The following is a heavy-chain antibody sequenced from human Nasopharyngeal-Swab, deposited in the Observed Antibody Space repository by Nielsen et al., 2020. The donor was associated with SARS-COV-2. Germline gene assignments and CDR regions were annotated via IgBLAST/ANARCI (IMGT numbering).Heavy chain of an antibody. D-gene: IGHD3-22*01. CDR3: ARAPGGYYDSSGYFDY. V-gene: IGHV4-34*01. Sequence: WSGQRPGNGLEWIGEINHSGSTNYNPSLKSRVTISVDTSKNQFSLKLSSVTAADTAVYYCARAPGGYYDSSGYFDYWGQGTLVTVSS. CDR2: INHSGST. J-gene: IGHJ4*02.